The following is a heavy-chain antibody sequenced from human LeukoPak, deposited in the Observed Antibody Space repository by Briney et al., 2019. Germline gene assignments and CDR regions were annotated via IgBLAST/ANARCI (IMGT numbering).Heavy chain of an antibody. CDR3: ARHVQPLLWFGELSFWFDP. CDR1: GGSISSYY. V-gene: IGHV4-59*05. Sequence: SETLSLTCTVSGGSISSYYWSWIRQPPGKGLEWIGSIYDSGSTYYNPSLKSRVTISVDTSKNQFSLKLSSVTAADTAVYYCARHVQPLLWFGELSFWFDPWGQGTLVTVSS. J-gene: IGHJ5*02. CDR2: IYDSGST. D-gene: IGHD3-10*01.